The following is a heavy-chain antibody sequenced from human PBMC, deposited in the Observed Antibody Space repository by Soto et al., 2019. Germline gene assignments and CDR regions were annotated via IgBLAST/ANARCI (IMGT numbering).Heavy chain of an antibody. CDR3: ARLGDCSSASCYHIYKYYYGMDV. D-gene: IGHD2-2*01. Sequence: LAESLKISCNGSGYIFTSYWIGWVRQMPGKGLEWMGIIYPGDSDTRYSPSFQGQVTISADKSISTAYLQWSSLKASDTAMYYCARLGDCSSASCYHIYKYYYGMDVWGQGTTVTVSS. CDR1: GYIFTSYW. V-gene: IGHV5-51*01. CDR2: IYPGDSDT. J-gene: IGHJ6*02.